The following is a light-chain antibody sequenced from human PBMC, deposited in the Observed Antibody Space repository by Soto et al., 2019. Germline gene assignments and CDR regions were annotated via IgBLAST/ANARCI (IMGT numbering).Light chain of an antibody. Sequence: QSVLTQPASVSGSPGQSIIIPCTGTSSDVGGYNYVSWYQQHPGKAPKLILYEVSHRPSGVSNHFSGYKSGNTASLTISGLQADDEADYYCSAYTSTITPCVFGTGTKLTVL. V-gene: IGLV2-14*01. CDR1: SSDVGGYNY. CDR2: EVS. J-gene: IGLJ1*01. CDR3: SAYTSTITPCV.